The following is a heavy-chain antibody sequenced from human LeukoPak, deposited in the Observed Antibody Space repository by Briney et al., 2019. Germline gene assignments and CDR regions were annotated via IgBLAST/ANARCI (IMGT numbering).Heavy chain of an antibody. V-gene: IGHV1-46*01. CDR1: GYTFTGYY. D-gene: IGHD4-17*01. J-gene: IGHJ4*02. CDR3: ARVPTLTSDYGDYVLDY. Sequence: ASVKVSCKASGYTFTGYYMHWVRQAPGQGLEWMGIINPSGGSTSYVQKFQGRVTMTRDTSTSTVYMELSSLRSEDTAVYYCARVPTLTSDYGDYVLDYWGQGTLVTVSS. CDR2: INPSGGST.